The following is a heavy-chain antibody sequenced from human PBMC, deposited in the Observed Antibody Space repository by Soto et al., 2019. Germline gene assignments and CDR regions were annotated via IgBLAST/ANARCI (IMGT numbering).Heavy chain of an antibody. J-gene: IGHJ4*02. Sequence: QVQLVESGGGVVQPGRSLRLSCAASGFTFSSYGMHWVRQAPGKGLEWVAVISYDGTNKYYADSVKGRFTISRDNSKNTLYLQMNSLRAEDTAVYYCAKDPAPMYDSSPGDYWGQGTLVTVSS. CDR3: AKDPAPMYDSSPGDY. CDR1: GFTFSSYG. D-gene: IGHD3-22*01. CDR2: ISYDGTNK. V-gene: IGHV3-30*18.